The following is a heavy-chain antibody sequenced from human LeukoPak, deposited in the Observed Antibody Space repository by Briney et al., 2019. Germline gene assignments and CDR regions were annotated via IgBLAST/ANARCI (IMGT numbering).Heavy chain of an antibody. J-gene: IGHJ5*02. V-gene: IGHV3-7*01. D-gene: IGHD2-21*01. CDR1: GFTFSSYW. CDR3: ARDLVDCGGDCHNWFDP. Sequence: GGSLRLSCAASGFTFSSYWMSWVRQAPGKGLEWVANIKQDGSEKYYVDSVKGRFTISRDNAKNSLYLQMNSLRAEDTAAYYCARDLVDCGGDCHNWFDPWGQGTLVTVSS. CDR2: IKQDGSEK.